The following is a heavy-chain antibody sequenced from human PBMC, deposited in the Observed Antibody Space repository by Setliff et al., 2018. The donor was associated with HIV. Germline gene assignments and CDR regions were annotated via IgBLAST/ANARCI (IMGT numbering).Heavy chain of an antibody. CDR3: ARGGDDSGPGTWTFDF. J-gene: IGHJ4*02. Sequence: ASVKVSCKASGYTFSDYYLHWVRQAPGQGLEWMGWIHGNSGATNYAQKFRGRVTMTRDTSTYAAYMELTRLRSDDTAVYSCARGGDDSGPGTWTFDFWGQGALVTVSS. CDR2: IHGNSGAT. D-gene: IGHD3-10*01. CDR1: GYTFSDYY. V-gene: IGHV1-2*02.